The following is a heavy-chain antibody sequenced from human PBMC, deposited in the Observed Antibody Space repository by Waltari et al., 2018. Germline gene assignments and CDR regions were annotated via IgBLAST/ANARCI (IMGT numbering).Heavy chain of an antibody. CDR3: ARVPMVRGVLAFMDV. V-gene: IGHV4-38-2*01. Sequence: QVQLQESGPGLVKPSETLSLTCAVSGYSISSGYYWGWIRQPPGKGLEWIGNIYHNGSTYYTPSLKSRVTISVDTSKNQFSLKLSSVTAADTAVYYCARVPMVRGVLAFMDVWGQGTTVTVSS. CDR1: GYSISSGYY. D-gene: IGHD3-10*01. J-gene: IGHJ6*02. CDR2: IYHNGST.